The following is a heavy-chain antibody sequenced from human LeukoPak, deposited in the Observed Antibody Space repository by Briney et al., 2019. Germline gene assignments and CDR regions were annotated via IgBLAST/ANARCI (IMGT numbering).Heavy chain of an antibody. CDR2: ISDSGGST. Sequence: GGSLRLSCAASGCSFSNYAMSWVRQAPGKGLECVSVISDSGGSTDYADSVKGRFTISRDSSKNTLYLQMNSLRAEDTAVYYCAKHIAARPSYFDYWGQGTLVTVSS. D-gene: IGHD6-6*01. CDR3: AKHIAARPSYFDY. J-gene: IGHJ4*02. V-gene: IGHV3-23*01. CDR1: GCSFSNYA.